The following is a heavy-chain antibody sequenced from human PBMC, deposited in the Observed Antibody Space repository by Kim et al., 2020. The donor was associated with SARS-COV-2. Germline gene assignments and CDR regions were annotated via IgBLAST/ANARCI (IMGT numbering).Heavy chain of an antibody. CDR1: GFTFSSYG. CDR2: ISYDGSNK. CDR3: ARDEWTANYYGSGSPDY. D-gene: IGHD3-10*01. Sequence: GGSLRLSCAASGFTFSSYGMHWVRQAPGKGLEWVAVISYDGSNKYYADSVKGRFTISRDNSKNTLYLQMNSLRAEDTAVYYCARDEWTANYYGSGSPDYWGQGTLVTVSS. J-gene: IGHJ4*02. V-gene: IGHV3-33*05.